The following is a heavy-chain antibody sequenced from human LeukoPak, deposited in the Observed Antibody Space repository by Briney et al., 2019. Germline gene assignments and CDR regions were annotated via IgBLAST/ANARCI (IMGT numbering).Heavy chain of an antibody. Sequence: PGGSLRLSCAASGFSFSSHTMSWVRQAPGKGLEWVSSISSNSRNIYYADSVKGRFTISRDNAKNSLYLQMTSLRAEDTAVYFCASSRGFDYWGQGTLVTVSS. V-gene: IGHV3-21*01. CDR3: ASSRGFDY. J-gene: IGHJ4*02. CDR2: ISSNSRNI. D-gene: IGHD3-10*01. CDR1: GFSFSSHT.